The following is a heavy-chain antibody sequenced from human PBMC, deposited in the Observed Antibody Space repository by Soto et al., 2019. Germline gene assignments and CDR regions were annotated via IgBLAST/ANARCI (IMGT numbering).Heavy chain of an antibody. Sequence: QVQLVESGGGVVQPGRSLRLSCAASGFTFGAYSMHWVRQPPGKGLEWVAVISYDGKNERYSDPVKGRFTVSRDNSKSTMYLQMYSLRSEDTAVYYCARDGYSGRSDGVDMWGQGTMVTVSS. J-gene: IGHJ3*02. D-gene: IGHD1-26*01. V-gene: IGHV3-30*04. CDR1: GFTFGAYS. CDR2: ISYDGKNE. CDR3: ARDGYSGRSDGVDM.